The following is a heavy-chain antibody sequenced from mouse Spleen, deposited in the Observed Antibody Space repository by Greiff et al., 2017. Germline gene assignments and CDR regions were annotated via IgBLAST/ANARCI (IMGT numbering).Heavy chain of an antibody. CDR1: GYAFTNYL. V-gene: IGHV1-54*02. Sequence: QVQLQQSGAELVRPGTSVKVSCKASGYAFTNYLIEWVKQRPGQGLEWIGWIDPENGNTIYDPKFQGKASITADTSSNTAYLQLSSLTSEDTAVYYCARRGLVFDYWGQGTTLTVSS. CDR3: ARRGLVFDY. D-gene: IGHD3-1*01. J-gene: IGHJ2*01. CDR2: IDPENGNT.